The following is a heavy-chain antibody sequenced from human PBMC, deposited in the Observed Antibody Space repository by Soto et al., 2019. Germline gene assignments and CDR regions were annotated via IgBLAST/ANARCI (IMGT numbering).Heavy chain of an antibody. CDR1: GFTFSSYA. D-gene: IGHD4-17*01. V-gene: IGHV3-23*01. CDR2: ISGSGGST. CDR3: AKPSPSSGDYNRPFFGY. Sequence: GGSLRLSCAASGFTFSSYAMSWVRQAPGKGLEWVSAISGSGGSTYYADSVKGRFTISRDNSKNTLYLQMNSLRAEDTAVYYCAKPSPSSGDYNRPFFGYWGQGTLVTVSS. J-gene: IGHJ4*02.